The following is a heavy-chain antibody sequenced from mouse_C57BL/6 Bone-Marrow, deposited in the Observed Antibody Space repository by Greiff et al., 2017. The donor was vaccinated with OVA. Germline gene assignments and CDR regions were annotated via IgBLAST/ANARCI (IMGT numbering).Heavy chain of an antibody. J-gene: IGHJ4*01. V-gene: IGHV2-2*01. Sequence: VKLMESGPGLVQPSQSLSITCTVSGFSLTSYGVHWVRQSPGKGLEWLGVIWSGGSTDYNAAFISRLSISKDNSKSQVFFKMNSLQADDTAIYYCATLITTVVATGAMDYWGQGTSVTVSS. CDR2: IWSGGST. CDR1: GFSLTSYG. D-gene: IGHD1-1*01. CDR3: ATLITTVVATGAMDY.